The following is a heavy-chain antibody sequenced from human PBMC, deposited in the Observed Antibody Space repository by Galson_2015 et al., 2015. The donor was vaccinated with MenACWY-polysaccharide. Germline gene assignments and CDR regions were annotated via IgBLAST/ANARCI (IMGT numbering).Heavy chain of an antibody. J-gene: IGHJ4*02. CDR2: INPHSGGT. Sequence: SGYTFTGSYMHWVRQAPGQGLEWMGWINPHSGGTNYAQKFQGRVTMTRDTSISTAYMELSRLRSDDTAVYYCAGGEYYYDSSGYYALGYWGQGTLVTVSS. V-gene: IGHV1-2*02. D-gene: IGHD3-22*01. CDR3: AGGEYYYDSSGYYALGY. CDR1: GYTFTGSY.